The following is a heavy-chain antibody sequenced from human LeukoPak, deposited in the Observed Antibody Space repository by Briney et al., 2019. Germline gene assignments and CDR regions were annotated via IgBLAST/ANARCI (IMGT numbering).Heavy chain of an antibody. Sequence: GSLRLSCAASGFTFSSYSMNWVRQAPGKGLEWVSYISSSFSSIYYADSVKGRFTISRDNAKNSLYLQMNSLRAEDTALYHCAKDPNGDYIGAFDMWGQGTMVTVSS. V-gene: IGHV3-48*01. CDR3: AKDPNGDYIGAFDM. J-gene: IGHJ3*02. CDR2: ISSSFSSI. D-gene: IGHD4-17*01. CDR1: GFTFSSYS.